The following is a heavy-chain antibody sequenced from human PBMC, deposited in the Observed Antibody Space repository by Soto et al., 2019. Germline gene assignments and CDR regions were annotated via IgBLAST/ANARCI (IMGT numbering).Heavy chain of an antibody. V-gene: IGHV4-34*01. D-gene: IGHD3-3*01. CDR1: GGSFSGYY. Sequence: PSETLSLTCAVYGGSFSGYYWSWIRQSPGKGLEWIGEINRSGSTNYNPSLKNRVTISVDTSKSQFSLKLSSVTAADTAVYYCASAPRDYDFWSGYKAGVYYFYSWGQGTLVTVPS. J-gene: IGHJ4*02. CDR3: ASAPRDYDFWSGYKAGVYYFYS. CDR2: INRSGST.